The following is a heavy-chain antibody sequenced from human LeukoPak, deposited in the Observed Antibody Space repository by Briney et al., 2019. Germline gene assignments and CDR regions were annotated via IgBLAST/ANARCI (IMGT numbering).Heavy chain of an antibody. V-gene: IGHV1-46*01. CDR3: ARAITMVRGAYYYYYMDV. CDR1: GYTFTSYY. D-gene: IGHD3-10*01. Sequence: ASVKVSCQASGYTFTSYYMHWVRQAPGQGLEWMGIINPSGGSTSYAQKFQGRVTMTRDMSTSTVYMELSSLRSEDTAVYYCARAITMVRGAYYYYYMDVWGKGTTVTVSS. J-gene: IGHJ6*03. CDR2: INPSGGST.